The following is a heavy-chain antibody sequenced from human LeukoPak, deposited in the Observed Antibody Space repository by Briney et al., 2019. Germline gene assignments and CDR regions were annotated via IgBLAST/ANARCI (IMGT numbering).Heavy chain of an antibody. J-gene: IGHJ4*02. CDR3: ARVPITMIVVGFDY. Sequence: SQTLSLTCTVSGGSISRGGYYWSWIRHPPGKRLEWIGYIYYSGSTYYNPSLKSRVTISVDTSKNQFSLKLSSVTAADTAVYYCARVPITMIVVGFDYWGQGTLVTVSS. D-gene: IGHD3-22*01. CDR2: IYYSGST. CDR1: GGSISRGGYY. V-gene: IGHV4-30-4*01.